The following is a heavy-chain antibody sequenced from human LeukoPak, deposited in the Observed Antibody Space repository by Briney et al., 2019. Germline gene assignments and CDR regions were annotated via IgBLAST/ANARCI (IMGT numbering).Heavy chain of an antibody. CDR3: ARGRARGVAAPFDY. V-gene: IGHV3-11*05. CDR2: ISSSSSYT. CDR1: AFTFSDYY. Sequence: GGSLRLSCAASAFTFSDYYMSWIRQAPGKGLEWVSYISSSSSYTSYVDSVKGRFTISRDNAKNSLYLQMNSLRADDTAVYYCARGRARGVAAPFDYWGQGTLVTVSS. D-gene: IGHD3-10*01. J-gene: IGHJ4*02.